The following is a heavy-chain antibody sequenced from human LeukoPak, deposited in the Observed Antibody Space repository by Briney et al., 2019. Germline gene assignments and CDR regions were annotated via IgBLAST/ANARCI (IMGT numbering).Heavy chain of an antibody. D-gene: IGHD3-10*01. V-gene: IGHV1-18*01. CDR1: GYTFTSYG. CDR2: ISAYNGNT. J-gene: IGHJ3*02. CDR3: ARTGRYGSGTNAFDI. Sequence: ASVKVSCKASGYTFTSYGISWVRQAPGQGLEWMGWISAYNGNTNHAQKLQGRVTMTTDTSTSTAYMELRSLRSDDTAVYYCARTGRYGSGTNAFDIWGQGTMVTVSS.